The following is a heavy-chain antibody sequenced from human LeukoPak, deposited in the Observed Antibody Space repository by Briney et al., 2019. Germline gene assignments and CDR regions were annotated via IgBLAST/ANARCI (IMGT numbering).Heavy chain of an antibody. D-gene: IGHD5-24*01. V-gene: IGHV4-4*07. CDR3: ARGLKGGYNYRYFDY. CDR1: GGSISGYY. Sequence: SETLSLTCSVSGGSISGYYWSWIRQPAGKGLEWIGRIYTSGNTNYNPSLKSRVTMSVDTSKNQFSLKLSSVTAADTAVYYCARGLKGGYNYRYFDYWGQGTLVTVSS. CDR2: IYTSGNT. J-gene: IGHJ4*02.